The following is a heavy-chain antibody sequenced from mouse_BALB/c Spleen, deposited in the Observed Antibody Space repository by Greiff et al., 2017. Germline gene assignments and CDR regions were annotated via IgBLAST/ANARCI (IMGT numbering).Heavy chain of an antibody. Sequence: VQLQQSGAELARPGASVKLSCKASGYTFTSYWMQWVKQRPGQGLEWIGAIYPGDGDTRYTQKFKGKATLTADKSSSTAYMQLSSLASEDSAVYYCARDYSAMDYWGQGTSVTVSS. CDR1: GYTFTSYW. J-gene: IGHJ4*01. CDR2: IYPGDGDT. V-gene: IGHV1-87*01. CDR3: ARDYSAMDY.